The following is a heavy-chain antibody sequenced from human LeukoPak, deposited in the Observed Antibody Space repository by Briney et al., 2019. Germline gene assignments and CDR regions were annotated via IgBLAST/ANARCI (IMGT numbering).Heavy chain of an antibody. Sequence: GGSLRLSCAASGFTFSSYAMSWVRQAPGKGLEWVSALTGSGGNTYYADSVKGRFTISRDNSKNTLYLQMNSLRAEDTAVYYCARDLNTGMDVWGRGTTVTVSS. J-gene: IGHJ6*02. CDR2: LTGSGGNT. V-gene: IGHV3-23*01. CDR3: ARDLNTGMDV. D-gene: IGHD2/OR15-2a*01. CDR1: GFTFSSYA.